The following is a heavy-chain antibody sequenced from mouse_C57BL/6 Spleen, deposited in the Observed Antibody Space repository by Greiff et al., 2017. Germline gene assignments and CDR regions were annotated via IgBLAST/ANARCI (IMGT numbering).Heavy chain of an antibody. D-gene: IGHD2-10*01. CDR3: ARSPTYYGNFLALFDY. J-gene: IGHJ2*01. V-gene: IGHV1-64*01. CDR1: GYTFTSYW. CDR2: IHPNSGGT. Sequence: VQLQQPGAELVKPGASVKLSCKASGYTFTSYWMHWVKQRPGQGLEWIGMIHPNSGGTNYNEKFKSKATLTVDKSSSTAYMQLSCLTSEDSAVYYCARSPTYYGNFLALFDYWGQGTTLTVSS.